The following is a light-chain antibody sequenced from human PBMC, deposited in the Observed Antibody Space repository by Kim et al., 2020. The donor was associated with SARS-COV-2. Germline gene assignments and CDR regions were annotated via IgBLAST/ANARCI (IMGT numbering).Light chain of an antibody. Sequence: ASVGDRVTITCRSSQCIGNYFTWIQQTPRKAPKSLIYSASGLQSGVPSKFSGSGSGTFFTLTISSLQPEDCATYYCQQYDLYPLTFGGGTKVDIK. CDR1: QCIGNY. J-gene: IGKJ4*01. CDR2: SAS. CDR3: QQYDLYPLT. V-gene: IGKV1-16*02.